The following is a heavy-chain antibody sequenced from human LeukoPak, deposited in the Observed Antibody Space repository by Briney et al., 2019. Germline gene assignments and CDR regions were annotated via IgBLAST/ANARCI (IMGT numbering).Heavy chain of an antibody. D-gene: IGHD3-10*01. V-gene: IGHV3-7*04. CDR1: GFTFSSYA. J-gene: IGHJ4*02. CDR2: IKQDGSEK. Sequence: GGSLRLSCAASGFTFSSYAMSWVRQAPGKGLEWVANIKQDGSEKYYVDSVKGRFTISRDNAKNSLYLQMNSLRAEDTAVYYCARGRFGELYFDYWGQGTLVTVSS. CDR3: ARGRFGELYFDY.